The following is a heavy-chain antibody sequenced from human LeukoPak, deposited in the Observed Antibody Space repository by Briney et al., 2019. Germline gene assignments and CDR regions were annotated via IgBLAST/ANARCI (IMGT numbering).Heavy chain of an antibody. CDR1: GFTVSSNY. Sequence: GGSLRLSCVASGFTVSSNYMSWVRQAPGKGLEWVSVIYSGGSTYYADSVKGRFTISRDNSKNTPYLQMNSLRAEDTAVYYCARAYDSSGYYLPLDAFDIWGQGTMVTVSS. J-gene: IGHJ3*02. CDR2: IYSGGST. CDR3: ARAYDSSGYYLPLDAFDI. D-gene: IGHD3-22*01. V-gene: IGHV3-53*01.